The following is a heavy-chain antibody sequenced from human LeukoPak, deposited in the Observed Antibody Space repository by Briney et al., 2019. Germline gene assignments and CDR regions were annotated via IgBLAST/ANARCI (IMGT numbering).Heavy chain of an antibody. CDR2: IYYSGST. CDR1: GGSISSYF. D-gene: IGHD3-10*01. CDR3: ARADFYGSGTTWYYFDY. J-gene: IGHJ4*02. V-gene: IGHV4-59*01. Sequence: PSETLSLTCTVSGGSISSYFWSWIRQPPGKGLEWIGYIYYSGSTNYNPSLKSRVTISVDTSKNQFSLKLSSVTAADTAVYYCARADFYGSGTTWYYFDYWGQGTLVTVSS.